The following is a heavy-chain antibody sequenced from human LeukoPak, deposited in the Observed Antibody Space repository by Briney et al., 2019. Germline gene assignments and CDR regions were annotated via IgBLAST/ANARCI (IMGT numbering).Heavy chain of an antibody. D-gene: IGHD2-15*01. V-gene: IGHV3-21*01. J-gene: IGHJ6*02. CDR1: GFTLSSYS. CDR3: AREGGDYYGMDV. Sequence: GGSLRLSCATSGFTLSSYSINWVRQAPGKGLEWVSSISSRSSYIYYADSVKGRFTISRDNAKNSLYLQMNSLRAEDTAVYYCAREGGDYYGMDVWGQGTTVTVSS. CDR2: ISSRSSYI.